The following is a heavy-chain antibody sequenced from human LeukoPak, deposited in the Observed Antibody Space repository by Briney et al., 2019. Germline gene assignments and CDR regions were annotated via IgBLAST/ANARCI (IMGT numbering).Heavy chain of an antibody. CDR3: ARGGLPAAITDY. CDR2: ISSSSTYI. CDR1: GFTFSTYS. Sequence: GGSLRLSCAASGFTFSTYSMNWVRQAPGKGLEWVSSISSSSTYIYYADSVKGRFTISRDNAKNSLYLQMNSLRAVDTAVYYCARGGLPAAITDYWGQGTLVTVSS. V-gene: IGHV3-21*01. J-gene: IGHJ4*02. D-gene: IGHD2-2*02.